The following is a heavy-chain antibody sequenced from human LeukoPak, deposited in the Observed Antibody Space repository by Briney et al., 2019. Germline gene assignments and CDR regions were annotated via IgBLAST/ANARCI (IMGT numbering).Heavy chain of an antibody. V-gene: IGHV1-18*01. CDR3: ARDQVVVVAATHYYYYMDV. J-gene: IGHJ6*03. Sequence: ASVKDSCKASGYTFTSYGISWVRQAPGQGLEWMGWISAYNGNTNYAQKLQGRVTMTTDTSTSTAYMELRSLRSDDTAVYYCARDQVVVVAATHYYYYMDVWGKGTTVTVPS. D-gene: IGHD2-15*01. CDR1: GYTFTSYG. CDR2: ISAYNGNT.